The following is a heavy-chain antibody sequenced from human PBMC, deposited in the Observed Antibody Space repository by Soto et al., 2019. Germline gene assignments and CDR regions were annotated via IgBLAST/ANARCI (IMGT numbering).Heavy chain of an antibody. CDR2: ISSNGGST. Sequence: PGGSLRLSCSASGFTFSSYAMHWVRQAPGKGLEYVSAISSNGGSTYYADSVKGRVTITRDTSASTAYMELSSLRSEDTAVYYCASSLAAAGTDFDYWGQGTLVTVSS. CDR1: GFTFSSYA. J-gene: IGHJ4*02. V-gene: IGHV3-64*04. D-gene: IGHD6-13*01. CDR3: ASSLAAAGTDFDY.